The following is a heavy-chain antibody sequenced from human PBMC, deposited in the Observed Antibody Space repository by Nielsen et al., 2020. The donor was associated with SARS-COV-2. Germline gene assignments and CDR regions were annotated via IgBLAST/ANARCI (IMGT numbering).Heavy chain of an antibody. Sequence: GESLKISCAASGFTFSSYGMHWVRQAPGKGLEWVAVIWYDGSNKYYADSVKGRFTISRDNSKNSLYLQMNSLRAEDTAVYYCARDATGGSSGYYYGMDVWGQGTTVTVSS. CDR1: GFTFSSYG. CDR2: IWYDGSNK. D-gene: IGHD6-6*01. V-gene: IGHV3-33*01. CDR3: ARDATGGSSGYYYGMDV. J-gene: IGHJ6*02.